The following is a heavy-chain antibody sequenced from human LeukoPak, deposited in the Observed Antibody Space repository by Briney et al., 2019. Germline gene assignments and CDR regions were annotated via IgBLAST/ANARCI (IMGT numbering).Heavy chain of an antibody. D-gene: IGHD2-15*01. CDR2: IFYSGST. V-gene: IGHV4-39*01. CDR1: GFTFSSYA. Sequence: GSLRLSCAASGFTFSSYAMNWIRQPPGKGLEWIGIIFYSGSTFYNPSLKSRVTISVDTSKNQFSLKLSSVTAADTAVYFCARHRGPYYFFDTWGQGSLVTVSS. J-gene: IGHJ4*02. CDR3: ARHRGPYYFFDT.